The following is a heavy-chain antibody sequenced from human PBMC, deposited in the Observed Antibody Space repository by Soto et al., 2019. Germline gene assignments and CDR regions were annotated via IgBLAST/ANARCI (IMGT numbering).Heavy chain of an antibody. CDR2: ISGSGSST. CDR3: AKDGAGERYFDGLYYFDY. D-gene: IGHD3-9*01. J-gene: IGHJ4*02. CDR1: GFTFSSYA. Sequence: GGSLRLSCAASGFTFSSYAMSWVRQAPGKGLEWVSAISGSGSSTYYADSVKGRFTISRDNSKNTLYLQMNSLRAEDTAVYYCAKDGAGERYFDGLYYFDYWGQGTLVTVSS. V-gene: IGHV3-23*01.